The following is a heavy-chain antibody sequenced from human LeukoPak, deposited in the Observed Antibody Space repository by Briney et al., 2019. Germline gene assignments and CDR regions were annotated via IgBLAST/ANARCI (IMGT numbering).Heavy chain of an antibody. Sequence: ASVKVSCKASGYTFTSYDINWVRQATGQGLEWMGWMNPNSGNTGYAQKFQGRVTMTRSTSISTAYMELSSLRSEDTAVYYCASCGNSGSYAGDAFDIWGQGTMVTVSS. D-gene: IGHD1-26*01. CDR2: MNPNSGNT. J-gene: IGHJ3*02. V-gene: IGHV1-8*01. CDR3: ASCGNSGSYAGDAFDI. CDR1: GYTFTSYD.